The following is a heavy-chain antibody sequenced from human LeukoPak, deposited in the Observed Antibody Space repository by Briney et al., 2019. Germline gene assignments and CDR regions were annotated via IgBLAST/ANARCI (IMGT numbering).Heavy chain of an antibody. J-gene: IGHJ4*02. CDR3: ARDRGGYYYYFDY. Sequence: PSETLSLTCTVSGGSISGYYCSWIRQPAGKGLEWIGRIYISGSTNDNPSLKSRVTMSVDRSKNQFSLKLNTVTAADTAVYYCARDRGGYYYYFDYWSQGTLVTVSS. CDR1: GGSISGYY. D-gene: IGHD3-22*01. V-gene: IGHV4-4*07. CDR2: IYISGST.